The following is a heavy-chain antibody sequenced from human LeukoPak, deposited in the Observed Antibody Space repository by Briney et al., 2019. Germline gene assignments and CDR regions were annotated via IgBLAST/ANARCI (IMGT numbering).Heavy chain of an antibody. CDR2: ISYDGSNK. CDR1: GFTFSSYG. D-gene: IGHD2-2*01. V-gene: IGHV3-30*19. Sequence: GRFLRLSCAASGFTFSSYGMHWVRQAPGKGLEWVAIISYDGSNKYYAESVKGRFTISRDNSKNTLYLEMNSLRVEDTAVYYCARAYCSSTSCSVNYWGQGTLVTVSS. J-gene: IGHJ4*02. CDR3: ARAYCSSTSCSVNY.